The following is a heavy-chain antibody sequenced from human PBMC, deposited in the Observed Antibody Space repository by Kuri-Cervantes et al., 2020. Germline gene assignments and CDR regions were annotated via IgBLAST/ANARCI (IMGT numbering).Heavy chain of an antibody. CDR3: AKTYYYDSSGYYWDYYYGMDV. D-gene: IGHD3-22*01. CDR1: GFTFDDYA. CDR2: ISWNSGSI. J-gene: IGHJ6*02. Sequence: GGSLRLSCAASGFTFDDYAMHWVRQAPGKGLEWVSGISWNSGSIGYADSVKGRFTISRDNAKNSLYLQMNSLRAEDTAVYYCAKTYYYDSSGYYWDYYYGMDVWGQGTTVTVSS. V-gene: IGHV3-9*01.